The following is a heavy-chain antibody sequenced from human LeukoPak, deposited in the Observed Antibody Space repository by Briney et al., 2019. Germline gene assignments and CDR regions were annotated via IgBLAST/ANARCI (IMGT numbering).Heavy chain of an antibody. CDR2: IIPIFGTA. CDR3: AGGTYYYGSGSYYRKRYYYYGMDV. Sequence: ASVKVSCKASGGTFSSYAISWVRQAPGQGLEWMGGIIPIFGTANYAQKFQGRVMITADKSTSTAYMELSSLRSEDTAVYYCAGGTYYYGSGSYYRKRYYYYGMDVWGKGTTVTVSS. J-gene: IGHJ6*04. CDR1: GGTFSSYA. V-gene: IGHV1-69*06. D-gene: IGHD3-10*01.